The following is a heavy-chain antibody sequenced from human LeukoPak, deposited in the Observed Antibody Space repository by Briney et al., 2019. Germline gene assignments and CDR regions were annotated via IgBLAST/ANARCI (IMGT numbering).Heavy chain of an antibody. CDR1: GFTFSDHY. D-gene: IGHD1-26*01. V-gene: IGHV3-72*01. CDR2: TRNKANSYTT. Sequence: AGGSLRLSCAASGFTFSDHYMDWVRQAPGKGLEWVGRTRNKANSYTTEYAASVKGRFTISRDDSKNSLYLQMNSLKTEDTAVYYCARVGATGEYYFDYWGQGTLVTVSS. CDR3: ARVGATGEYYFDY. J-gene: IGHJ4*02.